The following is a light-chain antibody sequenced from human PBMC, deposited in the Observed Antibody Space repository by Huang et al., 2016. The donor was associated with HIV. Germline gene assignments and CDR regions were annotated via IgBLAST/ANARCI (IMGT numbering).Light chain of an antibody. Sequence: DIQMTQSPSSLSASVGDRVAITCRASQGIRNSLAWYQQKPGKAPKLLLYAASRLEGGVTSRFSGSGSGTVYTLTISSLQPEDVAIYHCQQYHGVPWTFGQGTKVEVK. CDR3: QQYHGVPWT. CDR2: AAS. CDR1: QGIRNS. V-gene: IGKV1-NL1*01. J-gene: IGKJ1*01.